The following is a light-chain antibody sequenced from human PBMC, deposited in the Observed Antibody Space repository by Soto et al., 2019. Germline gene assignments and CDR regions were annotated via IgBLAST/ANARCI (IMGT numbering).Light chain of an antibody. CDR1: SSDVGGYNY. V-gene: IGLV2-14*01. CDR3: SSYTSSSTRV. J-gene: IGLJ1*01. CDR2: DVS. Sequence: QSALTQPASVSGSPGQSITISCTGTSSDVGGYNYVSWYQQHPDKAPKLMIYDVSNRPSGVSNRFSGSESGNTASLTISGLQAEVEADYYCSSYTSSSTRVFGTGTKLTVL.